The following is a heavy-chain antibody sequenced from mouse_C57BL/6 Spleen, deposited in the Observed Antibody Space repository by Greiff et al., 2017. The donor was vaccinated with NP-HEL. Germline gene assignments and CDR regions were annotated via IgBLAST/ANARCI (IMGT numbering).Heavy chain of an antibody. D-gene: IGHD2-4*01. V-gene: IGHV6-6*01. CDR3: TRAYYDYDGTTPFDY. J-gene: IGHJ2*01. CDR2: IRNKANNHAT. CDR1: GFTFSDAW. Sequence: EVKLVESGGGLVQPGGSMKLSCAASGFTFSDAWMDWVRQSPEKGLEWVAEIRNKANNHATYYAESVKGRFTISRDDSKSSVYLQMNSLRAEDTGIYYCTRAYYDYDGTTPFDYWGQGTTLTVSS.